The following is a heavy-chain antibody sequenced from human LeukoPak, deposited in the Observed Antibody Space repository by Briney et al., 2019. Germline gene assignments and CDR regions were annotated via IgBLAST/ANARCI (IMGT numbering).Heavy chain of an antibody. Sequence: PGGSLRLSCAASGFSSSSYWMSWVRQAPGKGLEWVANIQSDGSVQQYVDSVKGRLTISRDNAKNSLYLQMNSLRAEDTAVYYCARIPRGSGWSFLDFWGQGTLVTLTS. V-gene: IGHV3-7*01. D-gene: IGHD6-19*01. CDR2: IQSDGSVQ. CDR1: GFSSSSYW. J-gene: IGHJ4*02. CDR3: ARIPRGSGWSFLDF.